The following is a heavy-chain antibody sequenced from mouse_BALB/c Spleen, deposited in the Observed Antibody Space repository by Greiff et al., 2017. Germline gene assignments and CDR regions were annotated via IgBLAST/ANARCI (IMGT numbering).Heavy chain of an antibody. J-gene: IGHJ4*01. D-gene: IGHD2-4*01. CDR1: GFTFTDYY. Sequence: EVKLVESGGGLVQPGGSLRLSCATSGFTFTDYYMSWVRQPPGKALEWLGFIRNKANGYTTEYSASVKGRFTISRDNSQSILYLQMNTLRAEDSATYYCARERYDYDGAMDYWGQGTSVTVSS. CDR3: ARERYDYDGAMDY. V-gene: IGHV7-3*02. CDR2: IRNKANGYTT.